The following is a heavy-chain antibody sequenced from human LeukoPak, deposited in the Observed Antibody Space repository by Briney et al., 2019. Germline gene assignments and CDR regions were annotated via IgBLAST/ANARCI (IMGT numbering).Heavy chain of an antibody. D-gene: IGHD1-26*01. CDR1: GGSISSGSYY. V-gene: IGHV4-61*02. CDR3: ARVMDSGSYNYYYYYYMDV. Sequence: SETLSLTCTVSGGSISSGSYYWSWIRQPAGKGLEWIGRIYTSGSTNYNPSLKSRVTISVDTSKNQFSLKLSSVTAADTAVYYCARVMDSGSYNYYYYYYMDVWGKGTTVTVSS. J-gene: IGHJ6*03. CDR2: IYTSGST.